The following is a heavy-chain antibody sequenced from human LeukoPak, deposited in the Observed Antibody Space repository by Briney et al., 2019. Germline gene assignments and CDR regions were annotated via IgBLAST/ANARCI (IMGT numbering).Heavy chain of an antibody. CDR1: GGSISSYY. J-gene: IGHJ6*02. D-gene: IGHD2-2*01. CDR3: ARAGRIKDCSSTSCPVPLYYYGMDV. CDR2: IYYSGST. V-gene: IGHV4-59*01. Sequence: SETLSLTCTVSGGSISSYYWSWIRQPPGKGLEWIGYIYYSGSTNYNPSLKSRVTISVDTSKNQFSLKLSSVTAADTAVYYCARAGRIKDCSSTSCPVPLYYYGMDVWGQGTTVTVSS.